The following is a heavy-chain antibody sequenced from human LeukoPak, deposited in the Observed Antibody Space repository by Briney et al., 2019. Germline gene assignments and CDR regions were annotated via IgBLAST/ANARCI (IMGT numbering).Heavy chain of an antibody. CDR2: ISYDGSNK. V-gene: IGHV3-30*01. J-gene: IGHJ4*02. CDR1: GFTFSSYA. CDR3: ARDEITGY. Sequence: GRSLRLSCAASGFTFSSYAMHWVRQAPGKGLEWVAVISYDGSNKYYADSVKGRFTISRDNSKNTLYLQMNSLRAEGTAVYYCARDEITGYWGQGTLVTVSS. D-gene: IGHD1-14*01.